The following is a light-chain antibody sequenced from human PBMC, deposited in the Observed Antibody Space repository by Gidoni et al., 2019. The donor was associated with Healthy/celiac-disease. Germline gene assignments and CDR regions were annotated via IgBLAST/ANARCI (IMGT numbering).Light chain of an antibody. V-gene: IGKV1-39*01. CDR3: QQSYSTRSIT. CDR1: QSISSY. CDR2: AAS. Sequence: DIQMTQSPSSLSASVGDRVTITCLASQSISSYLHWYQQKPGKAPKLLIYAASSLQSGVPSRFSGSGSGTDFTLTIISLQPEDFATYYFQQSYSTRSITFGQGTRLEIK. J-gene: IGKJ5*01.